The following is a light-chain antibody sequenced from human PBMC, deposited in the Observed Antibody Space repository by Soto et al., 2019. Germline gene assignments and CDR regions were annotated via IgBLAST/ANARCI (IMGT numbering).Light chain of an antibody. J-gene: IGKJ4*01. Sequence: SPTAMTVSPGERATLSCRTSQSVNSHLAWYQHKPGQAPRLLIYGASSRATGIPARFSGSGSGTEFTLTIDSLQAEDVAIYFCQQYYNLPGTFGGGTKVDIK. CDR1: QSVNSH. CDR3: QQYYNLPGT. V-gene: IGKV3-15*01. CDR2: GAS.